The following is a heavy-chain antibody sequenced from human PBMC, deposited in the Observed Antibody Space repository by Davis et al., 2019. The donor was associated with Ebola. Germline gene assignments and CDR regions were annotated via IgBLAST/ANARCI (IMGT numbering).Heavy chain of an antibody. D-gene: IGHD5-12*01. CDR2: ISYDGSNK. J-gene: IGHJ6*02. Sequence: GESLKISCAASGFTFSSYGMHWVRQAPGKGLEWVAVISYDGSNKYYVDSVKGRFTISRDNAKNSLFMQMNSLRAEETAVYYCVSGDGRGSSYDMDVWGQGTTVTVSS. V-gene: IGHV3-30*03. CDR1: GFTFSSYG. CDR3: VSGDGRGSSYDMDV.